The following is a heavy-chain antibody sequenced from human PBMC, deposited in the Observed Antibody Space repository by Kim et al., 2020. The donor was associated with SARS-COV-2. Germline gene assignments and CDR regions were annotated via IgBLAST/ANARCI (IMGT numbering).Heavy chain of an antibody. Sequence: GGSLRLSCAASGFIFSSYEINWVRQAPGKGLEWVSYINTDGTTVYYADSVQGRFTISRDNAKNSLYLQMNSLAVDDTAVYYCVRDRGRGTSPSESGFDVWSQGTMVTVSS. V-gene: IGHV3-48*03. CDR3: VRDRGRGTSPSESGFDV. CDR1: GFIFSSYE. CDR2: INTDGTTV. J-gene: IGHJ3*01. D-gene: IGHD3-10*01.